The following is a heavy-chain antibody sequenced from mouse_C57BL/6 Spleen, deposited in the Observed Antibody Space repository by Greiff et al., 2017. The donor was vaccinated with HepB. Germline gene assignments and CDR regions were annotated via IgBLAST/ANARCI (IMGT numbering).Heavy chain of an antibody. Sequence: QVHVKQSGPELVKPGASVKISCKASGYAFSSSWMNWVKQRPGKGLEWIGRIYPGDGDTNYNGKFKGKATLTADKSSSTAYMQLSSLTSEDSAVYFCARAGSSFAYWGQGTLVTVSA. V-gene: IGHV1-82*01. CDR2: IYPGDGDT. CDR1: GYAFSSSW. J-gene: IGHJ3*01. CDR3: ARAGSSFAY.